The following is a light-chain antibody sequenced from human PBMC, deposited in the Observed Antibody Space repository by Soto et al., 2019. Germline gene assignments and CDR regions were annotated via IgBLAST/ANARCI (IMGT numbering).Light chain of an antibody. CDR2: WAS. CDR3: QQYHSTPWT. J-gene: IGKJ1*01. CDR1: QSIFYSSNNKNY. Sequence: DIVMTQSPDSLAVSLGERATINCRSSQSIFYSSNNKNYLAWYQQKPGQPPKLLIYWASTRESGVPDRFSGSGSGTDFTLTISSLQADDVAVYFCQQYHSTPWTFGQGTKVEIK. V-gene: IGKV4-1*01.